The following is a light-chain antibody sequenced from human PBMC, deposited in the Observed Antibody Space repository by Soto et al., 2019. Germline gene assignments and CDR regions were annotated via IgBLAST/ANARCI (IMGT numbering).Light chain of an antibody. CDR3: GTWDSSLSAGGL. J-gene: IGLJ3*02. Sequence: QSVLTQPPSVSAAPGQKVTISCSGSSSNIGDNYVSWYQQLPGTAPKLLIYDNNKRPSGIPDRFSGSKSGTSATLGITGLKTGDEADYYCGTWDSSLSAGGLFGGGTKLTVL. CDR1: SSNIGDNY. CDR2: DNN. V-gene: IGLV1-51*01.